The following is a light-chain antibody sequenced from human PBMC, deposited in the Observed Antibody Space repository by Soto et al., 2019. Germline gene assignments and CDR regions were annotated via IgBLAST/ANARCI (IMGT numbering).Light chain of an antibody. J-gene: IGKJ3*01. CDR1: QGIGNA. Sequence: DIQMTQSPASLSASVGDRVTITCRASQGIGNALAWFQQKPGKAPKLLIYGATSMQGGVPSTFSGSGSGTEFTLTISSLQPEDFATYYCLQHKTYPFTFCRGTKVDIK. V-gene: IGKV1-17*01. CDR2: GAT. CDR3: LQHKTYPFT.